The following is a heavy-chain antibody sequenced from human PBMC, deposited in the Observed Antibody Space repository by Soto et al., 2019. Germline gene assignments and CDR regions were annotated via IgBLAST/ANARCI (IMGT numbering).Heavy chain of an antibody. Sequence: QVQLQESGPGLVKPSQTLSLTCSVSGVSINSGGYYWSWIRHHPGKGLEWIGYIYYTGHTFYNASLKSRVAMSLDTSKNQFFLQLSSVTAADTAVYYCARGSQLERDALDIWGQGTMVTVSS. J-gene: IGHJ3*02. D-gene: IGHD1-1*01. CDR1: GVSINSGGYY. CDR3: ARGSQLERDALDI. V-gene: IGHV4-31*03. CDR2: IYYTGHT.